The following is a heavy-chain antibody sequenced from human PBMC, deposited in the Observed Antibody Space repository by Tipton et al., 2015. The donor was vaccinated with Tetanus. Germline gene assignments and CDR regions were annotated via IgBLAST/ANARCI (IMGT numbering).Heavy chain of an antibody. CDR2: ISYDGINK. CDR1: GFAFSPYT. Sequence: SLRLSCAASGFAFSPYTFHWVRQAPGKGLEWVALISYDGINKYYADSVKGRFTISRDNSENTLYLQMTSLRVEDTALYYCAKAKTWANLWFGDSWGPGTRVIVSS. D-gene: IGHD3-10*01. CDR3: AKAKTWANLWFGDS. J-gene: IGHJ4*02. V-gene: IGHV3-30-3*01.